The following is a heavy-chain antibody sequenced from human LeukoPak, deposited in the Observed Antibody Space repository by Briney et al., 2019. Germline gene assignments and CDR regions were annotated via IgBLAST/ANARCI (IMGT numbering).Heavy chain of an antibody. CDR3: ARDLAWDAFDI. CDR1: GFSFTNYN. CDR2: IHSSSGSI. V-gene: IGHV3-21*01. J-gene: IGHJ3*02. Sequence: GGSLRLSCAASGFSFTNYNMNWVRQAPGKGLEWVSSIHSSSGSIYYADSLKGRFTISRDNAKNSLYLQMNSLRAEDTAVYYCARDLAWDAFDIWGQGTMVTVSS.